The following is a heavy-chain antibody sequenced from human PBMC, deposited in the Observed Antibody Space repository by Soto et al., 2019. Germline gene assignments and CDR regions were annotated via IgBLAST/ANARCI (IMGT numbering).Heavy chain of an antibody. V-gene: IGHV4-34*01. CDR3: ARGRGGSGSYFRSRYYFDY. D-gene: IGHD3-10*01. CDR2: INHSGST. Sequence: SETLSLTCAVYGGSFSGYHWSWIRQPPGKGLEWIGEINHSGSTNYNPSLKSRVTISVDTSKNQFSLKLSSVTAADTAVYYCARGRGGSGSYFRSRYYFDYWGQGTLVTVSS. CDR1: GGSFSGYH. J-gene: IGHJ4*02.